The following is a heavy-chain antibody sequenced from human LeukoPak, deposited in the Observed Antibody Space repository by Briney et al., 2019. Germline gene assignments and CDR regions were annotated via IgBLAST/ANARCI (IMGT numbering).Heavy chain of an antibody. CDR2: ISDSGST. Sequence: SETLSLTCAVYGGSFRGYFWSWIRQPPGKRLEWIGEISDSGSTKYNPSLESRVTISVDTSKNLLSLKLSSVTAADTAVYYCARDDFEYSVHYGMDVWGQGTAVTVSS. V-gene: IGHV4-34*01. J-gene: IGHJ6*02. D-gene: IGHD3/OR15-3a*01. CDR1: GGSFRGYF. CDR3: ARDDFEYSVHYGMDV.